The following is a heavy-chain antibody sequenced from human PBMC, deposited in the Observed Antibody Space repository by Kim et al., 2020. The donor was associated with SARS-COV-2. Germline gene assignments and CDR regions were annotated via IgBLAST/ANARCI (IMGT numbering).Heavy chain of an antibody. V-gene: IGHV4-39*02. CDR1: GGSLISTVYY. CDR2: VYHSGTT. J-gene: IGHJ5*02. D-gene: IGHD3-16*01. Sequence: SETLSLTCTVSGGSLISTVYYWGWLRQSPWKGLQWIGTVYHSGTTYYSPSLRSRLTMSVDTSRNHFSLHLSSVTAADTAVYYCAKASWGRAWFDPWGQGT. CDR3: AKASWGRAWFDP.